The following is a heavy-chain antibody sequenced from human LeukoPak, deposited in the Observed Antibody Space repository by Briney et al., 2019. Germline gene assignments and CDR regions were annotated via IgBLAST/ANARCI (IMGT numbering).Heavy chain of an antibody. D-gene: IGHD2-2*01. CDR2: VSSSGGTI. CDR1: GFTFSTYT. CDR3: ARVGTTNYYFYYMDV. J-gene: IGHJ6*03. Sequence: LSGGSLRLSCAASGFTFSTYTMTWVRQAPGKGLEWVSYVSSSGGTIYYADPVKGRFTISRDNAKNSLYLQMNSLRAEDTAVYYCARVGTTNYYFYYMDVWGKGTTVTVSS. V-gene: IGHV3-48*04.